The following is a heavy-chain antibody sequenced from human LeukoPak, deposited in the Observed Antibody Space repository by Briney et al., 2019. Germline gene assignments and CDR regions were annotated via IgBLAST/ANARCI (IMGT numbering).Heavy chain of an antibody. CDR1: GFTFDDYA. CDR3: AKVGYSNYNRGVVY. D-gene: IGHD4-11*01. V-gene: IGHV3-43*02. Sequence: GGSLRLSCAASGFTFDDYAMHWVRQAPGKGLEWVSLISGDGGSTYYADSVKGRFTISRDKSKNSLYLQMNSLRTEDTALYYCAKVGYSNYNRGVVYWGQGTLVTVSS. J-gene: IGHJ4*02. CDR2: ISGDGGST.